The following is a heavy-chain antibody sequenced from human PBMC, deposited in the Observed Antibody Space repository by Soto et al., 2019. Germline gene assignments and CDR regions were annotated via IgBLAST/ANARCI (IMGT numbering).Heavy chain of an antibody. CDR2: INHTGNT. Sequence: PSDTLSLTCAVYCGSFSGHSWTWSLPTPGKGLEFIGEINHTGNTNQNPSLKSRISISVDTSKNQFSLKLRSVTAADTAVYYCVRGITVKVANQRDAPDKYSFESWGQGTQVTVSS. D-gene: IGHD3-22*01. J-gene: IGHJ4*02. CDR3: VRGITVKVANQRDAPDKYSFES. V-gene: IGHV4-34*01. CDR1: CGSFSGHS.